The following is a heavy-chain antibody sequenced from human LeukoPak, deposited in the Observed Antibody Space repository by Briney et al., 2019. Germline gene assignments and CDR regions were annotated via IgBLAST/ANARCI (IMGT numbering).Heavy chain of an antibody. CDR1: GGSISSYY. V-gene: IGHV4-59*12. Sequence: SETLSLTCTVSGGSISSYYWSWIRQPPGKGLEWIGYIYYSGSTNYNPSLKSRVTMSVDTSKNQFSLKLSSVTAADTAVYYCARTYGSGSYPRFDYWGQGTLVTVSS. CDR3: ARTYGSGSYPRFDY. D-gene: IGHD3-10*01. J-gene: IGHJ4*02. CDR2: IYYSGST.